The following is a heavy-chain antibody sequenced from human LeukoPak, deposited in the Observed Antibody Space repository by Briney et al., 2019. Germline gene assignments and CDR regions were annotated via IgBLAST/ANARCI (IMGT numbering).Heavy chain of an antibody. CDR1: GFPFSSYG. J-gene: IGHJ4*02. V-gene: IGHV3-30*02. Sequence: GGSLRLSCAASGFPFSSYGMHWVRQAPGKGLEWVAYIRYDGSNEYYVDSVKGRFTISGDNSKNTLYLQMNSLRADDTAVYYCASPGTTGMTRRNYFDYWGQGILVTVSS. CDR3: ASPGTTGMTRRNYFDY. D-gene: IGHD1-1*01. CDR2: IRYDGSNE.